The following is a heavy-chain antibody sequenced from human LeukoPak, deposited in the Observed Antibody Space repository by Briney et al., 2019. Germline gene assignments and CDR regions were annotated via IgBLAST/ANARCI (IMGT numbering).Heavy chain of an antibody. V-gene: IGHV1-69*04. CDR1: GYTFTSYA. CDR3: ARDPGNYGSGSYRTKNWFDP. J-gene: IGHJ5*02. CDR2: IIPILGIA. Sequence: SVKVSCKASGYTFTSYAISWVRQAPGQGLEWMGRIIPILGIANYAQKFQGRVTITADKSTSTAYMELSSLRSEDTAVYYCARDPGNYGSGSYRTKNWFDPWGQGTLVTVSS. D-gene: IGHD3-10*01.